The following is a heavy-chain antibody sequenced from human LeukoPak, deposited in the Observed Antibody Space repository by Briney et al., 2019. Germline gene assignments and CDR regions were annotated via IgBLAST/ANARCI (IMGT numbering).Heavy chain of an antibody. CDR1: GGTFSSYA. D-gene: IGHD6-6*01. J-gene: IGHJ6*03. CDR3: ARGDIRYRSSSGYYYYMDV. CDR2: IIPIFGTA. V-gene: IGHV1-69*13. Sequence: GASVKVSCKASGGTFSSYAINWVRQAPGQGLEWMGGIIPIFGTANYARKFQGRVTITADESTSTAYMELSSLRSEDTAVYYCARGDIRYRSSSGYYYYMDVWGKGTTVTVSS.